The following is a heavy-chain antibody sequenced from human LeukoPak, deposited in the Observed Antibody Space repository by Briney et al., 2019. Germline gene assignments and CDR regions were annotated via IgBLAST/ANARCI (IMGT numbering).Heavy chain of an antibody. CDR3: AKVPTRRFGEIMVPYGGFDP. CDR2: INHSGST. Sequence: SETLSLTCAVYGGSFSGYYWSWIRQPPGNGLEWIGEINHSGSTNYNPSLKSRVTISVDTSKNQFSLKLSSVTAADTAVYYCAKVPTRRFGEIMVPYGGFDPWGQGTLVTVSS. V-gene: IGHV4-34*01. D-gene: IGHD3-3*01. J-gene: IGHJ5*02. CDR1: GGSFSGYY.